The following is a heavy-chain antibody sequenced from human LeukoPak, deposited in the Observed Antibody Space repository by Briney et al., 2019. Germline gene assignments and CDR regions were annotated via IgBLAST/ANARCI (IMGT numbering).Heavy chain of an antibody. CDR3: ARHRGTNDY. V-gene: IGHV5-10-1*01. CDR1: GYSFTSYW. Sequence: GESLKISCKGSGYSFTSYWISWVRQMPGKGLEWMGRIDPSDSYTNYSPSFQGHVTISPDKPISTAYLQWGSLKASDTAMYYCARHRGTNDYWGQGTLVTVSS. CDR2: IDPSDSYT. J-gene: IGHJ4*02. D-gene: IGHD1-1*01.